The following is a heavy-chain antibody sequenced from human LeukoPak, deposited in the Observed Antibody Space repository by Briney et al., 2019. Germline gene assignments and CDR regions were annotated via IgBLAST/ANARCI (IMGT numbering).Heavy chain of an antibody. D-gene: IGHD1-26*01. CDR1: GFTFSSYA. V-gene: IGHV3-23*01. CDR3: ARRKLSGNYFFDY. J-gene: IGHJ4*02. Sequence: GGSLRLSCAASGFTFSSYAMSWVRQAPGKGLEWVSAISGSGGTTYYADSVKGRFTIPRDNCKNTLYLQMNSLRAEDTAVYYCARRKLSGNYFFDYWGQGILVTVSS. CDR2: ISGSGGTT.